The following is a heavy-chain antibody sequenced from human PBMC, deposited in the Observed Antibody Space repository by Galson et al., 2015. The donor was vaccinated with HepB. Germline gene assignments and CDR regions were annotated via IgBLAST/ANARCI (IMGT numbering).Heavy chain of an antibody. CDR2: TYYRSKWYN. CDR3: ARGGSDFWSGGGHFDY. V-gene: IGHV6-1*01. Sequence: CAISGDSVSSNSAAWNWIRQSPSRGLEWLGRTYYRSKWYNDYAVSVKSRITINPDTSKNQFSLQLNSVTPEDTAVYYCARGGSDFWSGGGHFDYWGQGTLVTVSS. J-gene: IGHJ4*02. CDR1: GDSVSSNSAA. D-gene: IGHD3-3*01.